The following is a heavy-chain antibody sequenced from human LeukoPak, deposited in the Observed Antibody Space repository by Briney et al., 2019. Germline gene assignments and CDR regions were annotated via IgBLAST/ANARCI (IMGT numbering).Heavy chain of an antibody. CDR1: GFTFSSYE. D-gene: IGHD7-27*01. J-gene: IGHJ4*02. V-gene: IGHV3-21*01. Sequence: PGGSLRLSCAASGFTFSSYEMNWVRQAPGKGLEWVSSISTSSSYIYYADSVKGRFTISRDNAKNSLYLQMNSLRAEDTAVYYCARDVWGSVTHHFDYWGQGTLVTVSS. CDR3: ARDVWGSVTHHFDY. CDR2: ISTSSSYI.